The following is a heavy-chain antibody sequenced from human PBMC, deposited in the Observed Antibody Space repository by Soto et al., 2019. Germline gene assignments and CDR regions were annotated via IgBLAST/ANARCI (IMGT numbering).Heavy chain of an antibody. J-gene: IGHJ1*01. V-gene: IGHV6-1*01. CDR3: ARGGLYCSSTSCHAEYFQH. Sequence: SQTLSLTCAISGDSVSSNSAAWNWIRQSPSRGLEWLGRTYYRSKWYNDYAVSVKSRITINPDTSKNQFSLQLNSVTPEDTAVYYCARGGLYCSSTSCHAEYFQHWGQGTLVTVSS. CDR2: TYYRSKWYN. D-gene: IGHD2-2*01. CDR1: GDSVSSNSAA.